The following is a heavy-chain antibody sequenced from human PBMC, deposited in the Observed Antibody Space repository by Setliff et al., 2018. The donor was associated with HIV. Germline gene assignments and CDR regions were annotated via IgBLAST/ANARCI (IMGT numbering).Heavy chain of an antibody. CDR1: GYSLTSGYY. CDR3: ARDAKY. CDR2: IHDSGRT. Sequence: PSETLSLTCGVSGYSLTSGYYWGWIRQPPGKGLEWIGSIHDSGRTYYNPSLKSRVTISVDTSKNQFSLKLSSVTAADTAVYYCARDAKYWGQGTLVTVSS. J-gene: IGHJ4*02. V-gene: IGHV4-38-2*02.